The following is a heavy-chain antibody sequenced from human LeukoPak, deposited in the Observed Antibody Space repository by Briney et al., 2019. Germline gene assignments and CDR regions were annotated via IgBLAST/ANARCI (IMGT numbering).Heavy chain of an antibody. CDR3: AKDSATLYDFWSGYYTGFDY. CDR1: GFTFSSHG. Sequence: GGSLRLSCAASGFTFSSHGMHWVRQAPGKGLEWVAVISYDGSNKYYADSVKGRFTISRDNSKNTLYLQMNSLRAEDTAVYYCAKDSATLYDFWSGYYTGFDYWGQGTLVTVPS. V-gene: IGHV3-30*18. D-gene: IGHD3-3*01. CDR2: ISYDGSNK. J-gene: IGHJ4*02.